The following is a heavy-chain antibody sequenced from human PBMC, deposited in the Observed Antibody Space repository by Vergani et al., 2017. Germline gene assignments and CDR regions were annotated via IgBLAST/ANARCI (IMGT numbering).Heavy chain of an antibody. CDR1: GFTFSSYA. Sequence: QVQLVESGGGVVQPGRSLRLSCAASGFTFSSYAMHWVRQAPGKGVEWVAVISYDGSNKYYADSVKGRFTISRDNSKNTLYLQMNSLRAEDTAVYYCASAADRTNTGDLDYWGQGTLVTVSS. V-gene: IGHV3-30-3*01. CDR2: ISYDGSNK. CDR3: ASAADRTNTGDLDY. J-gene: IGHJ4*02. D-gene: IGHD3-10*01.